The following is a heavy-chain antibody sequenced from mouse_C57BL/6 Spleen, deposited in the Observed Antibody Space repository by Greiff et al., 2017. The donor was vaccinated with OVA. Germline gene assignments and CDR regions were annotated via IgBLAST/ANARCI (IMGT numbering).Heavy chain of an antibody. D-gene: IGHD2-12*01. CDR2: INPSTGGT. J-gene: IGHJ4*01. V-gene: IGHV1-42*01. Sequence: EVQLQQSGPELVKPGASVKISCKASGYSFTGYYMNWVKQSPEKSLEWIGEINPSTGGTTYNQKFKAKATLTVDKSSSTAYMQLKSLTSEDSAVYYCAKWGYDGWVDYWGQGTSVTVSS. CDR1: GYSFTGYY. CDR3: AKWGYDGWVDY.